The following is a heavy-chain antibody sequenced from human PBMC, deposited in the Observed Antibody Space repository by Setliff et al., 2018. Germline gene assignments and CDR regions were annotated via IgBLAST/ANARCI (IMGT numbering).Heavy chain of an antibody. CDR3: ARDLGHGGDSDY. V-gene: IGHV4-38-2*02. CDR1: GYSISSGYI. J-gene: IGHJ4*02. Sequence: SETLSLTCTVSGYSISSGYIWGWIRQPPGKGLEWVGNIGHTGSINYNPSLKSRLTISRDTSKNQVSLKLNSVTATETAVYYCARDLGHGGDSDYWGQGILVTVSS. D-gene: IGHD2-21*02. CDR2: IGHTGSI.